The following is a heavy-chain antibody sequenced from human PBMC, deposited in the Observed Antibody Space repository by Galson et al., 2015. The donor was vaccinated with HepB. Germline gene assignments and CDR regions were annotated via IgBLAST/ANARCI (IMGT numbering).Heavy chain of an antibody. V-gene: IGHV3-30*03. CDR1: GFTFSSYG. CDR3: ARELPERGSWYAGGPAY. Sequence: SLRLSCAASGFTFSSYGMHWVRQAPGNGLEWVAVISYDGSNKYYADSVKCRVTISRDNSKNTLYLQMNSLRAEDTAVYYCARELPERGSWYAGGPAYWGQGTLVTVSS. CDR2: ISYDGSNK. D-gene: IGHD6-13*01. J-gene: IGHJ4*02.